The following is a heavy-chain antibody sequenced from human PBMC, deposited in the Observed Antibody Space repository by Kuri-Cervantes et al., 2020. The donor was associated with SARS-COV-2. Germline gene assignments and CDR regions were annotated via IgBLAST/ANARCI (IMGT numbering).Heavy chain of an antibody. V-gene: IGHV3-74*01. Sequence: GGSLRLSCAASGFTFSRSWMLWVRQAPGKGLVWVSRINSDGSVTSYPDSVEGRFTISRDNAKNSLYLQMNSLRAEDTAVYYCATGVNHGGLTIFGVVIPPFDYWGQGTLVTVSS. D-gene: IGHD3-3*01. J-gene: IGHJ4*02. CDR1: GFTFSRSW. CDR2: INSDGSVT. CDR3: ATGVNHGGLTIFGVVIPPFDY.